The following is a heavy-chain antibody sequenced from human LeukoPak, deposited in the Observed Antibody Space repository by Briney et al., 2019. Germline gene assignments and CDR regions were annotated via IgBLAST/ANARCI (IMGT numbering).Heavy chain of an antibody. CDR2: ISGSGENT. CDR3: AKTVSGSYSYQGGDY. CDR1: GFTFSSYG. Sequence: GGSLGLSCAASGFTFSSYGMHWVRQAPGKGLEWVSAISGSGENTNYADSVKGRFTMSRDNSRNMLYLQMNSLRDEDTAKYYCAKTVSGSYSYQGGDYWGQGTLVTVSS. J-gene: IGHJ4*02. D-gene: IGHD3-16*02. V-gene: IGHV3-23*01.